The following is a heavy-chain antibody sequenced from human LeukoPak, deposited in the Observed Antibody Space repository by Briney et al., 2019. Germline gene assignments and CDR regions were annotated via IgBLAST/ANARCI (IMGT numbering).Heavy chain of an antibody. J-gene: IGHJ6*02. CDR3: AKNGIYCSGGNCYYYYGMAV. D-gene: IGHD2-15*01. CDR1: GFTFRNYA. V-gene: IGHV3-30*02. CDR2: IWYNGNNK. Sequence: PGGSLRLSCAASGFTFRNYAMHWVRQAPGKGLEWVAVIWYNGNNKYYADSVKGRFTISRDNSKNTLYLQVNSLRAEDTAVYYCAKNGIYCSGGNCYYYYGMAVWGQGTTVTVSS.